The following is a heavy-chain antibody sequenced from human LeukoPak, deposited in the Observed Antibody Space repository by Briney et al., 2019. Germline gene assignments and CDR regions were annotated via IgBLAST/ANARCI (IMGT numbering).Heavy chain of an antibody. D-gene: IGHD2-2*01. J-gene: IGHJ4*02. V-gene: IGHV3-33*01. CDR2: IWYDGSNK. CDR3: ARPDAYCSSTSCYLRH. Sequence: SGGSLRLSCAASGFTFSSYGMHWVRQAPGKGLEWVAVIWYDGSNKYYADSVKGRFTISRDNSKNTLYLQMNSLRAEDTAVYYCARPDAYCSSTSCYLRHWGQGTLVTVSS. CDR1: GFTFSSYG.